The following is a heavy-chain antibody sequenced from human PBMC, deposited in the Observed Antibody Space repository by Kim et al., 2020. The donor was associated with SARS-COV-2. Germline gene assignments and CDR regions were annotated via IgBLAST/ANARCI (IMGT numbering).Heavy chain of an antibody. D-gene: IGHD3-10*01. V-gene: IGHV1-3*04. Sequence: ASVKVSCKTSGYTFTNYVIHWVRQAPGQSLEWMGWINTANDNTKYSEKFQGRVTMTRDTSASTSYLEVSGLTSEDTAVYYCARDRRRLTLVRGVPAASGGMDVWGQGTTVIVSS. CDR2: INTANDNT. CDR1: GYTFTNYV. CDR3: ARDRRRLTLVRGVPAASGGMDV. J-gene: IGHJ6*02.